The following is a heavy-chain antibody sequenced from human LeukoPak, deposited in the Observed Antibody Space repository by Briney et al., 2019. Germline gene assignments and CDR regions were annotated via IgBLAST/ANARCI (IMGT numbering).Heavy chain of an antibody. Sequence: GSLRLSCAASGFTFSSYSMNWVRQAPGKGLEWVSSISSSSSYIYYADSVKGRFTISRDNAKNSLYLQMNSLRAEDTAVYYCAKDWGSSGYYYPPYFDYWGQGTLVTVSS. CDR3: AKDWGSSGYYYPPYFDY. D-gene: IGHD3-22*01. J-gene: IGHJ4*02. V-gene: IGHV3-21*04. CDR1: GFTFSSYS. CDR2: ISSSSSYI.